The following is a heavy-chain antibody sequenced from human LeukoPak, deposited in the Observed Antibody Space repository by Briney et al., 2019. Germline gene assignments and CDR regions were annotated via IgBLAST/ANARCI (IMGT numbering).Heavy chain of an antibody. CDR1: GGSFSGYY. CDR3: ARGLSGSYRPARDY. Sequence: SETLSLTCAVYGGSFSGYYWSWIRQPPGKGLEWIGEINHSGSTNYNPPLKSRVTISVDTSKNQFSLKLSSVTAADTAVYYCARGLSGSYRPARDYWGQGTLVTVSS. V-gene: IGHV4-34*01. J-gene: IGHJ4*02. CDR2: INHSGST. D-gene: IGHD1-26*01.